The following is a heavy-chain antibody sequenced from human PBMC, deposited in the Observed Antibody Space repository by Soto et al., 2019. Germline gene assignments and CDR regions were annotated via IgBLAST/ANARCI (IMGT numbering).Heavy chain of an antibody. V-gene: IGHV1-69*01. CDR3: ARGGYDSSGYVPFSPVWFDP. J-gene: IGHJ5*02. CDR2: IIPIFGTA. D-gene: IGHD3-22*01. Sequence: QVQLVQSGAEVKKPGSSVKVSCKASGGTFSSYAISWVRQAPGQGLEWMGGIIPIFGTANYAQKFQGRVTITADECTSTAYMELSSLRSEDTAVYYCARGGYDSSGYVPFSPVWFDPWGQGTLVTVSS. CDR1: GGTFSSYA.